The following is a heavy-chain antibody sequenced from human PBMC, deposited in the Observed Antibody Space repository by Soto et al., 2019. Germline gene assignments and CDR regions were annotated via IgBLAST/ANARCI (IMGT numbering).Heavy chain of an antibody. D-gene: IGHD3-10*01. CDR2: VHYSGST. Sequence: QVQLQESGPGLVKPSETLSLTCSVSGGSINNNYWSWIRQPPGNGLEWIGYVHYSGSTNYNPSLKSRATISVDTAKNQYSLNLISATAAYTAGYYCARHWGHPRYNYDSRYFDLWGRGTLVTVSP. V-gene: IGHV4-59*08. CDR3: ARHWGHPRYNYDSRYFDL. CDR1: GGSINNNY. J-gene: IGHJ2*01.